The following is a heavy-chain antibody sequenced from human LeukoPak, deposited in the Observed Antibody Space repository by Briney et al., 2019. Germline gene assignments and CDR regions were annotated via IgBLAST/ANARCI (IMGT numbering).Heavy chain of an antibody. D-gene: IGHD5-18*01. Sequence: SETLSLTCTVSGGSMSSYYWSWIRQPAGKGLEWIGRIYTSGSTNYNPSLKSRVTMSVDTSENQFSLKLSSVTAADTAVYYCAREVSGYSYFYYYYYMDVWGKGTTVTVSS. CDR1: GGSMSSYY. CDR3: AREVSGYSYFYYYYYMDV. V-gene: IGHV4-4*07. CDR2: IYTSGST. J-gene: IGHJ6*03.